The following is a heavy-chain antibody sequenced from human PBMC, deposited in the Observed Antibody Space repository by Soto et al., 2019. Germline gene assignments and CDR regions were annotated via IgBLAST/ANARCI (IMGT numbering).Heavy chain of an antibody. V-gene: IGHV4-31*03. D-gene: IGHD2-15*01. CDR3: ARGSVVAATLFDY. CDR2: IYYSGST. Sequence: QVQLQESGPGLVKPSQTLSLTCTVSGGSISSGGYYWSWIRQHPGKGLEWIGYIYYSGSTYYHPSRKSRVTISVDTSKNQFSLKLSSVTAADTAVYYCARGSVVAATLFDYWGQGTLVTVSS. CDR1: GGSISSGGYY. J-gene: IGHJ4*02.